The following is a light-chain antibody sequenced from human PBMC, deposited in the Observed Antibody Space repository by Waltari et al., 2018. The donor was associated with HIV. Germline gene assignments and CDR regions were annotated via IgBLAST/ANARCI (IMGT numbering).Light chain of an antibody. Sequence: QSALTQPASVSGAPGQSITISCTGTSSDVGSYDYVSWYQQHPGKPPKLMIFEVSHRPSGVSDRFSGSKSGNTASLTISGLLADDEADYYCSSYTSTTTVIFGGGTKVTVL. CDR1: SSDVGSYDY. J-gene: IGLJ2*01. CDR3: SSYTSTTTVI. V-gene: IGLV2-14*01. CDR2: EVS.